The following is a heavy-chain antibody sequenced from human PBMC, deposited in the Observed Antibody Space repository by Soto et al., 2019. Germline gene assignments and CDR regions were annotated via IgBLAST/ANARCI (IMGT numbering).Heavy chain of an antibody. J-gene: IGHJ4*02. D-gene: IGHD2-15*01. Sequence: QVQLVQSGAGVKKPGSSVKVSCKASGGTFSSYAISWVRQAPGQGLEWMGGIIPIFGTANYAQKFQGRVTITADESTSTAYMELSSLRSEDTAVYYCARADSGGVYCSGGSCYGGFDYWGQGTLVTVSS. V-gene: IGHV1-69*01. CDR1: GGTFSSYA. CDR2: IIPIFGTA. CDR3: ARADSGGVYCSGGSCYGGFDY.